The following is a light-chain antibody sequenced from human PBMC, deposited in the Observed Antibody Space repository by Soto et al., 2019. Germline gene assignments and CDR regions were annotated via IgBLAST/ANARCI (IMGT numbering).Light chain of an antibody. CDR1: QSISSW. Sequence: DIQTTQSPSSLSASVAQRVTNTCRASQSISSWLAWYQQKPGKAHKLLIYKASSLESGVPSRFSGSGSGTEFTLTISSLQPDDFATYYCQHYNSYSEAFGQGTKVDIK. CDR2: KAS. V-gene: IGKV1-5*03. J-gene: IGKJ1*01. CDR3: QHYNSYSEA.